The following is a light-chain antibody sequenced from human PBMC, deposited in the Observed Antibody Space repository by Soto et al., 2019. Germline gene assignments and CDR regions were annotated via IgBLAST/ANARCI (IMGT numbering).Light chain of an antibody. V-gene: IGKV1-27*01. J-gene: IGKJ1*01. Sequence: DIQRTQSPPSLPEFEGEKVPITSRASQAFGNNLAWYQQKPGKVPKLLIYAASTLQSGVPSRFSGSGSGTDFTLTISSLQPEDVATYYCQKYNSAPRTFGQGTKVEIK. CDR3: QKYNSAPRT. CDR1: QAFGNN. CDR2: AAS.